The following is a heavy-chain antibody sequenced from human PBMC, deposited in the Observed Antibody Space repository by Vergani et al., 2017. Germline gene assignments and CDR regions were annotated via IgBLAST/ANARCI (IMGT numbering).Heavy chain of an antibody. CDR2: INTNGDYT. CDR1: GFSFTTYA. Sequence: EVQLLESGGDLVQPGGSLRLSCAASGFSFTTYAMSWVRQAPGKGLEWVSTINTNGDYTRYGDSVKGRFTISRDNSKSTLYLQMNSLRAEDTALYYCAKDLGTSSWCGWFDPWGQGTLVTVSS. V-gene: IGHV3-23*01. D-gene: IGHD6-6*01. J-gene: IGHJ5*02. CDR3: AKDLGTSSWCGWFDP.